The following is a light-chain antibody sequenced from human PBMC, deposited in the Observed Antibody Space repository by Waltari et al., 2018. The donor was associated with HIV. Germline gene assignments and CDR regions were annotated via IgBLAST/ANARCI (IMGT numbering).Light chain of an antibody. CDR3: QQSYTSLWT. CDR1: QTIGSY. CDR2: SAS. J-gene: IGKJ2*02. V-gene: IGKV1-39*01. Sequence: DIQLAPFPSSLSASVGDRVTITCRASQTIGSYLNWYQQQPGKAPLVLISSASALQRGIPARFSGSGSGTTFTLSISNLQPEDSATYFCQQSYTSLWTFGQGTKL.